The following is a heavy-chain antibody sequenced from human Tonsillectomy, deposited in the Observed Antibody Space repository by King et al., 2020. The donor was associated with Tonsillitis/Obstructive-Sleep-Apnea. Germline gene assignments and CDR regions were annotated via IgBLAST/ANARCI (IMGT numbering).Heavy chain of an antibody. D-gene: IGHD6-19*01. V-gene: IGHV3-15*07. CDR1: GFTFSHAW. CDR3: TTGYSSGWYIGY. J-gene: IGHJ4*02. Sequence: VQLVESGGGLVKPGGSLRLSCAASGFTFSHAWMNWVRQAPGKGLEWVGRIKSKTDGGTTDYAAPVKGRFTISREDSKNTLYLQMNSLKTEDTAVYYCTTGYSSGWYIGYWGQGTLVTVSS. CDR2: IKSKTDGGTT.